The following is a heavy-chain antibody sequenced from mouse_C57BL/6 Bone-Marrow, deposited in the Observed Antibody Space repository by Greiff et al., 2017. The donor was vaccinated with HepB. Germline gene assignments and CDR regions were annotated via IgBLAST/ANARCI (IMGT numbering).Heavy chain of an antibody. J-gene: IGHJ2*01. V-gene: IGHV3-6*01. CDR1: GYSITSGYY. CDR2: ISYDGSN. D-gene: IGHD1-1*01. Sequence: ESGPGLVKPSQSLSLTCSVTGYSITSGYYWNWIRQFPGNKLEWMGYISYDGSNNYNPSLKNRITITRDTSKNQFFLKLNSVTTEDTATYYCARETYYYGSSAFDDWGQGTTLTVSS. CDR3: ARETYYYGSSAFDD.